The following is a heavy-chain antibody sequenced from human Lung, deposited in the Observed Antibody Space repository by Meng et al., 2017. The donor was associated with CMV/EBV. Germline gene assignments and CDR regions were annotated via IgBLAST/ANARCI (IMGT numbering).Heavy chain of an antibody. CDR1: GFTFSSYS. CDR3: ARDHVCSSTSCYFAAGVPPDAFDI. Sequence: GESLKIPCAASGFTFSSYSMNWVRQAPGKGLEWVSSISSSSSYIYYADSVKGRFTISRDNAKNSLYLQMNSLRAEDTAVYYCARDHVCSSTSCYFAAGVPPDAFDIWGQGTTVTVSS. J-gene: IGHJ3*02. CDR2: ISSSSSYI. D-gene: IGHD2-2*01. V-gene: IGHV3-21*01.